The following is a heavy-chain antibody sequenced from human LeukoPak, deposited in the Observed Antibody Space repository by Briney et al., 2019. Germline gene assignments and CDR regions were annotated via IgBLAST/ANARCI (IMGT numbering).Heavy chain of an antibody. V-gene: IGHV1-46*01. D-gene: IGHD3-22*01. CDR2: INPSGGST. CDR1: GRTFTSFG. J-gene: IGHJ4*02. Sequence: ASVKVSRKASGRTFTSFGISWVRQAPGQGLEWMGIINPSGGSTSYAQKFQGRVTMTRDTSTSTVYMELSSLRSEDTAVYYCARGVENYDSSGYYYSPPFDYWGQGTLVTVSS. CDR3: ARGVENYDSSGYYYSPPFDY.